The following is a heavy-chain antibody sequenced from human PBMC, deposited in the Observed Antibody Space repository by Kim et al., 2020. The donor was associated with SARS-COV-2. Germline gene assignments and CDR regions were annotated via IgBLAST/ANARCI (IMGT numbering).Heavy chain of an antibody. Sequence: DSVKGRFTISRDYSKNTLYLQMNSLRAEDTAVYYCVKDYSRLYYYYGMDVWGQGTTVTVSS. D-gene: IGHD4-4*01. CDR3: VKDYSRLYYYYGMDV. V-gene: IGHV3-23*01. J-gene: IGHJ6*02.